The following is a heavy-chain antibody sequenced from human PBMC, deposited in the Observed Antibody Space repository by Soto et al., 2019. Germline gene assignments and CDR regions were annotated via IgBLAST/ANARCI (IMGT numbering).Heavy chain of an antibody. Sequence: GGSLRLSCAASGFTFSSYAMSWVRQAPGKGLEWVSAISGSGGSTYYADSVKGRFTISRDNSKNTLYLQMNSLRAEDTGVYYCAKDAQDIVVVPASMSVYSGYRFDYWGQGTLVTVSS. CDR3: AKDAQDIVVVPASMSVYSGYRFDY. CDR2: ISGSGGST. V-gene: IGHV3-23*01. CDR1: GFTFSSYA. J-gene: IGHJ4*02. D-gene: IGHD2-2*01.